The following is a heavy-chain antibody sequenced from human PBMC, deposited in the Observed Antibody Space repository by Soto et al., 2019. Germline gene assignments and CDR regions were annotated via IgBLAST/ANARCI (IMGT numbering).Heavy chain of an antibody. Sequence: SETLSLTCAVYGGSFSGYYWSWIRQPPGKGLEWIGEINHSGSTNYNPSLKSRVTISVDTSKNQFSLKRSSVTAADTAGYYCARVFGISGPYFAYWRHGTLVPVSP. J-gene: IGHJ4*01. D-gene: IGHD3-10*01. CDR3: ARVFGISGPYFAY. V-gene: IGHV4-34*01. CDR2: INHSGST. CDR1: GGSFSGYY.